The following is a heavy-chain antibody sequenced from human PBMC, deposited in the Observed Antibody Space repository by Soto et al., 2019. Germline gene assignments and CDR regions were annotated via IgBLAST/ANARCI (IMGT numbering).Heavy chain of an antibody. D-gene: IGHD3-3*02. Sequence: QVQLVQSGAEVKKPGSSVKVSCKASVGTFSTSAISWVRQAPGQGLEWVGGIMPVFATPDYAQKFQGRVTISADESTTTAYLELTSLRTDDTAVYFCARDKDRQQLGGNYYYILDVGGQGTAIIVSS. CDR2: IMPVFATP. CDR3: ARDKDRQQLGGNYYYILDV. V-gene: IGHV1-69*12. J-gene: IGHJ6*02. CDR1: VGTFSTSA.